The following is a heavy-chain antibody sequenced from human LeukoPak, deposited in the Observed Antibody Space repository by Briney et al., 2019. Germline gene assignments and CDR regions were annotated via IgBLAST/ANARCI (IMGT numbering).Heavy chain of an antibody. D-gene: IGHD3-22*01. V-gene: IGHV5-51*01. CDR1: GYSFTSYW. J-gene: IGHJ4*02. CDR3: ARPHHDYYDSRRYYFDY. Sequence: WASLKISCKGSGYSFTSYWIGWLRQLPGKGLEWLGIIYPGNSDTRYSPSFQGQVTISADKSISTAYLQWSSLKASDTAMYYCARPHHDYYDSRRYYFDYWGQGSLLTVS. CDR2: IYPGNSDT.